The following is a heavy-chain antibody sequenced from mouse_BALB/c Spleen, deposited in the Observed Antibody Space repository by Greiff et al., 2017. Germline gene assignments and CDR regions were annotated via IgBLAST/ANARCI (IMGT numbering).Heavy chain of an antibody. CDR1: GYTFTSYY. CDR3: ARGDYGSSYGYFDV. J-gene: IGHJ1*01. Sequence: QVHVKQSGPELVKPGASVRISCKASGYTFTSYYIHWVKQRPGQGLEWIGWIYPGNVNTKYNEKFKGKATLTADKSSSTAYMQLSSLTSEDSAVYFCARGDYGSSYGYFDVWGAGTTVTVSS. V-gene: IGHV1S56*01. CDR2: IYPGNVNT. D-gene: IGHD1-1*01.